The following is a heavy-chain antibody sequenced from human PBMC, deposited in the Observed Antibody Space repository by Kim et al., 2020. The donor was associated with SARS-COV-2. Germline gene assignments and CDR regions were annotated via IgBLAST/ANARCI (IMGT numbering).Heavy chain of an antibody. CDR3: ARDRVGIVGATPPTWY. Sequence: SETLSLTCTVSGGSISSSSYYWGWIRQPPGKGLEWIGSIYYSGSTYYNPSLKSRVTISVDTSKNQFSLKLSSVTAADTAVYYCARDRVGIVGATPPTWY. D-gene: IGHD1-26*01. V-gene: IGHV4-39*07. J-gene: IGHJ2*01. CDR1: GGSISSSSYY. CDR2: IYYSGST.